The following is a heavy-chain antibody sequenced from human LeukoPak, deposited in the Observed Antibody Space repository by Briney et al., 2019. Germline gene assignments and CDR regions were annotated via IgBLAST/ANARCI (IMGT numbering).Heavy chain of an antibody. CDR2: LSHSGSS. D-gene: IGHD2-2*01. J-gene: IGHJ3*02. Sequence: SETLSLTCTVSGGSVSSGSYYWSWIRQPPGRGLEWIGYLSHSGSSDSNPSLKSRVTILVDTSKNQFSLKLTSVTAADTAVYYCARARYANAWYAFDIWGQGTMVTVSS. CDR1: GGSVSSGSYY. CDR3: ARARYANAWYAFDI. V-gene: IGHV4-61*01.